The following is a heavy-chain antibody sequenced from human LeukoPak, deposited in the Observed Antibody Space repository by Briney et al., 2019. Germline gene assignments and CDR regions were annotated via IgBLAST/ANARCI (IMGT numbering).Heavy chain of an antibody. D-gene: IGHD6-13*01. CDR1: GGSFSGYY. Sequence: SETLSLTCAVYGGSFSGYYWSWIRQPPGKGLEWIGEINHSGSTNYNPSLKSRVTISVDTSKNRFSLKLSSVTAADTAVYYCARRGQQLSFDYWGQGTLVTVSS. CDR3: ARRGQQLSFDY. J-gene: IGHJ4*02. V-gene: IGHV4-34*01. CDR2: INHSGST.